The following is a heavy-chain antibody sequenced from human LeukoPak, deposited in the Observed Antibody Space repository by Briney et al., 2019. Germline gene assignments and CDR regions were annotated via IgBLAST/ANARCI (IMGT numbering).Heavy chain of an antibody. J-gene: IGHJ4*02. V-gene: IGHV4-59*12. CDR2: IYYSGST. CDR3: ARDDYYDSSGLGY. D-gene: IGHD3-22*01. CDR1: GGSISSYH. Sequence: SETLSLTCTVSGGSISSYHWSWIRQSPGKGLEWIGYIYYSGSTNYNPSLKSRVTISVDTSKNQFSLKLSSVTAADTAVYYCARDDYYDSSGLGYWGQGTLVTVSS.